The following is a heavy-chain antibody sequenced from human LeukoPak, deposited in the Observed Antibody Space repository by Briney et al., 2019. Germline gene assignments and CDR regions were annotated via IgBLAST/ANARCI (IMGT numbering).Heavy chain of an antibody. J-gene: IGHJ4*02. D-gene: IGHD1-26*01. CDR2: ISGSGGST. Sequence: PGGSLRLSCAASGFTFSSYAMSWVRQAPGKGLEWVSAISGSGGSTYYADPVKGRFTISRDNSKNTLFLQMNSLRADDTAVYYCAKVKSVSYSSSDYWGQGTLVTVSS. CDR1: GFTFSSYA. CDR3: AKVKSVSYSSSDY. V-gene: IGHV3-23*01.